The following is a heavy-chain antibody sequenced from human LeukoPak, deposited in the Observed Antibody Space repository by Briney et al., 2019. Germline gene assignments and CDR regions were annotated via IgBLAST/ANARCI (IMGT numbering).Heavy chain of an antibody. CDR3: ARAAALYYYGMDV. V-gene: IGHV3-21*01. J-gene: IGHJ6*02. Sequence: GGSLRLSCAASGFTFSSYSMNWVRQAPGKGLEWVSSISSSSSYIYYADSVKGRFTISRDNAKNSLYLQMNSLSAEDTAVYYCARAAALYYYGMDVWGQGTTVTVSS. CDR1: GFTFSSYS. CDR2: ISSSSSYI. D-gene: IGHD2-2*01.